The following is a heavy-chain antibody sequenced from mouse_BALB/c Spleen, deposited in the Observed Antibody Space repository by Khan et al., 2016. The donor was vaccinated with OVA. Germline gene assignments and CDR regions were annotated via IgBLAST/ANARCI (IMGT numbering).Heavy chain of an antibody. CDR2: ISTYYGAA. CDR3: ARGGRFAY. CDR1: GYTFTDFA. J-gene: IGHJ3*01. Sequence: QVQLQQSGAELVRPGVSVKISCKGSGYTFTDFAMHWVKRGHAKSLEWIGVISTYYGAADYNEKLQGKASMTVDKSSSTAYMELARLTSEYSAIYYCARGGRFAYWGQGTLVTVSA. D-gene: IGHD1-1*02. V-gene: IGHV1S137*01.